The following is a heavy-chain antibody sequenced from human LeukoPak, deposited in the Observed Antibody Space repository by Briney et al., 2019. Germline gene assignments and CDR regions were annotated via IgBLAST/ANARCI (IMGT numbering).Heavy chain of an antibody. D-gene: IGHD5-18*01. CDR3: AKDLRGYNYGYNDY. V-gene: IGHV3-23*01. CDR2: ISGSGGDT. Sequence: GGSLRLSCAASGFTFRSYAMSWVRQAPGKGLEWVPSISGSGGDTYYADSVKGRFTISRDNSKNTLYLQMNSLRAEDTAVYYCAKDLRGYNYGYNDYWGQGTLVTVSS. J-gene: IGHJ4*02. CDR1: GFTFRSYA.